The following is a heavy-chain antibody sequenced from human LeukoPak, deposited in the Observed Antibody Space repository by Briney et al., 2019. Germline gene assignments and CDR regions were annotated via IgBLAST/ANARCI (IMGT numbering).Heavy chain of an antibody. J-gene: IGHJ4*02. Sequence: GGSLRLSCAASGFTVSSNYMSWVRQAPGKGLEWVSVIYSGGSTYYADSVKGRFTISRDNSKNTLYLQMNSLRAEDTAVYYCARAEDGDYCFDYWGQGTLVTVSS. V-gene: IGHV3-53*01. CDR3: ARAEDGDYCFDY. CDR1: GFTVSSNY. D-gene: IGHD4-17*01. CDR2: IYSGGST.